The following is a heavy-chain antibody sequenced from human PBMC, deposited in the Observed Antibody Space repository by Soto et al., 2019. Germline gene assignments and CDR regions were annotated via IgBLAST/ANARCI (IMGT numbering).Heavy chain of an antibody. CDR1: GFTVGNNY. J-gene: IGHJ4*02. Sequence: EVQLVESGGGLIQPGGSLKLSCAASGFTVGNNYMSWVRQAPGKGLEWVSLIYSTGTTKYADSVKGRFTVSRDNAKNTMYLQMNSLGAEDTAVYYCAKDRRGSGSHYNSFGYWGQGTLVTVSS. V-gene: IGHV3-53*01. CDR3: AKDRRGSGSHYNSFGY. D-gene: IGHD3-10*01. CDR2: IYSTGTT.